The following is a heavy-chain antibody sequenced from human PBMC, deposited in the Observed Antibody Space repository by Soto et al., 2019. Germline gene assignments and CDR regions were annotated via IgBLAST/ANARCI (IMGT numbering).Heavy chain of an antibody. CDR2: ISYDGSNK. J-gene: IGHJ4*02. V-gene: IGHV3-30-3*01. Sequence: PGGSLRLSCAASGFTFSSYAMHWVRQAPGKWLEWVAVISYDGSNKYYADSVKGRFTISRDNSKNTLYLQMNSLRAEDTAVYYCARGAERERLYSSSWFDYWGQGXLVTVYS. CDR1: GFTFSSYA. CDR3: ARGAERERLYSSSWFDY. D-gene: IGHD6-13*01.